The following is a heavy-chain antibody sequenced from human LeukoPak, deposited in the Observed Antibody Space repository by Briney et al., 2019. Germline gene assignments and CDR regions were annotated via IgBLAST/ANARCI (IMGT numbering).Heavy chain of an antibody. J-gene: IGHJ2*01. CDR2: IYYIGNT. D-gene: IGHD2-21*02. CDR1: GGSITSVNYY. Sequence: SETLSLTCTVSGGSITSVNYYWSWIRQPPGKGLEWIGYIYYIGNTFYNPSLKSRVTISVDTSKNQFSLKLSSVTAADTAVYYCASAYCGGDCTPYWYFDLWGRGTLVTVSS. CDR3: ASAYCGGDCTPYWYFDL. V-gene: IGHV4-30-4*01.